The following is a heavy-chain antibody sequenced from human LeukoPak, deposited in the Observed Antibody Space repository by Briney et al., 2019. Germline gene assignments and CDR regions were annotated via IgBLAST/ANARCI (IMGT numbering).Heavy chain of an antibody. J-gene: IGHJ4*02. CDR1: GFTFSSYA. CDR2: ISYDGSNK. CDR3: ARDGVLRHFDWLYYFDY. V-gene: IGHV3-30*04. Sequence: GGSLRLSCAASGFTFSSYAMHWVRQAPGKGLEWVAVISYDGSNKYYADSVKGRFTISRDNAKNSLYLQMNSLRAEDTAVYYCARDGVLRHFDWLYYFDYWGQGTLVTVSS. D-gene: IGHD3-9*01.